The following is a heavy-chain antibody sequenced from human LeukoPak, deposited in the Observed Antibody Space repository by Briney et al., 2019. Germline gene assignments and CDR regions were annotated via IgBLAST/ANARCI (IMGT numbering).Heavy chain of an antibody. CDR3: ARGGYCPNGFCRYYFDD. Sequence: GGSLRLSCSASGFTFNNYGFSWVRQAPGKGLEWVSGVSGSDDHTYYADSVKGRFTISRDNSKNTLSLQMDSLGADDTAVYYCARGGYCPNGFCRYYFDDWGQGTLVTVSS. CDR1: GFTFNNYG. J-gene: IGHJ4*02. D-gene: IGHD2-8*01. V-gene: IGHV3-23*01. CDR2: VSGSDDHT.